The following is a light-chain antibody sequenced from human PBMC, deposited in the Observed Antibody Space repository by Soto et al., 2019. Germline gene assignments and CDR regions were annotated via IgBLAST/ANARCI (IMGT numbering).Light chain of an antibody. V-gene: IGKV3-11*01. CDR1: RSVSSY. CDR3: QQRSNWPIT. Sequence: EIVLTQSPATLSLSPGERATLSCRASRSVSSYLAWYQQKPGQAPRLLIYDASNSATGSPARFSGSGSGTAFTLTISSLEPEDFAVYYCQQRSNWPITFGQGTQLEIK. J-gene: IGKJ5*01. CDR2: DAS.